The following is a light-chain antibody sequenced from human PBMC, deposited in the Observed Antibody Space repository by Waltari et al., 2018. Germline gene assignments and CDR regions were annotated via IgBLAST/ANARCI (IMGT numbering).Light chain of an antibody. V-gene: IGKV3-15*01. CDR1: QSVGSK. J-gene: IGKJ1*01. Sequence: EIVMTQSPATLSVSPGERATLSCRASQSVGSKLAWYQQKPGQAPRLLIYGASTRATGIPARFSGSGSGTEFTLTISSLQSEDFAVYYCHQYNNLPRTFGQGTKVEIK. CDR2: GAS. CDR3: HQYNNLPRT.